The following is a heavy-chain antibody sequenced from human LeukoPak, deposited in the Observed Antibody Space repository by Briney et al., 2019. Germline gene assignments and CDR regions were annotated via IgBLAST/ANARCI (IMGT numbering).Heavy chain of an antibody. J-gene: IGHJ5*02. D-gene: IGHD5-12*01. CDR1: GGSIKSNY. V-gene: IGHV4-59*01. CDR2: GYYSGST. CDR3: AREDDPGSGYNYGNWLDP. Sequence: SETLSLTCTVSGGSIKSNYWSWIWQPPGKGLEWIGYGYYSGSTNYNPSLKSRVTISLDTSKSRSSLKLSSVTTADTAVYYCAREDDPGSGYNYGNWLDPWGQGTLVTVSS.